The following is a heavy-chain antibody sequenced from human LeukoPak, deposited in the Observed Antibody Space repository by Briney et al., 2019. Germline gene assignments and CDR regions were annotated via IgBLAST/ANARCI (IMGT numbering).Heavy chain of an antibody. CDR3: ASFNYYGSGSSDY. J-gene: IGHJ4*02. D-gene: IGHD3-10*01. V-gene: IGHV4-4*07. CDR1: GGSISSYY. Sequence: SGTLSLTCTVSGGSISSYYWSWIRQPAGKGLEWIGRIYTSGSTNYNPCLKSRVTMSVDTSKNQFSLKLSSVTAADTAVYYCASFNYYGSGSSDYWGQGTLVTVSS. CDR2: IYTSGST.